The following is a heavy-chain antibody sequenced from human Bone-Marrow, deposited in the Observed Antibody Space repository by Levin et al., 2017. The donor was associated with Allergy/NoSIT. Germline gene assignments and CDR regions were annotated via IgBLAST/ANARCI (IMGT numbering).Heavy chain of an antibody. V-gene: IGHV3-23*01. CDR2: VTYTGGST. J-gene: IGHJ3*02. Sequence: PGGSLRLSCAASGFTFSNYAMSWVRQAPGRGLECVSTVTYTGGSTWSADSVKGRFTISRDNSKSTLFLHMSSLRAEDTALYYCAKLGREVQSRGAFDIWGPGTMVTVSS. CDR1: GFTFSNYA. D-gene: IGHD1-26*01. CDR3: AKLGREVQSRGAFDI.